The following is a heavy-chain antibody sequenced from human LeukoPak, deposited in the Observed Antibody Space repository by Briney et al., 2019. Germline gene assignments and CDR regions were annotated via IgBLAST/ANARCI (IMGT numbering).Heavy chain of an antibody. J-gene: IGHJ4*02. Sequence: SETLSLTCTVSGGSISSGDYYWSWIRQPPGKGLEWIGYIYYSGSTYYNPSLKSRVTISVDTSKNQFSLRLSSVTAADTAVYYCARLRRINYFDYWGQGTLVTVSS. CDR3: ARLRRINYFDY. CDR2: IYYSGST. D-gene: IGHD2-15*01. V-gene: IGHV4-30-4*08. CDR1: GGSISSGDYY.